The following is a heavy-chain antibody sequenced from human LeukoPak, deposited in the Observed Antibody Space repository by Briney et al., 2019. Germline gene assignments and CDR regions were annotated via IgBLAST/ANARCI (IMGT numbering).Heavy chain of an antibody. CDR2: INPNSSGT. V-gene: IGHV1-2*02. CDR1: GYTFTGYY. J-gene: IGHJ3*02. D-gene: IGHD3-22*01. Sequence: GASVKVSCKASGYTFTGYYMHWVRQAPGQGLEWMGWINPNSSGTNYAQKFQGRVTMTRDTSISTAYMELSRLRSDDTAVYYCARPQVVVITTGAFDIWGQGTMVTVSS. CDR3: ARPQVVVITTGAFDI.